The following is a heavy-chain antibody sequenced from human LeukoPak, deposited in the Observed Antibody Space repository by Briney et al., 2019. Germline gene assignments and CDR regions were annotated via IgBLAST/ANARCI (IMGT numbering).Heavy chain of an antibody. V-gene: IGHV4-59*12. CDR1: GGSISSYY. J-gene: IGHJ4*02. CDR2: IHYSGST. Sequence: NPSETLSLTCTVSGGSISSYYWSWIRQPPGKGLEWIGYIHYSGSTNYNPSLKSRVTISVDTSKNQFSLKLSSVTAADTAVYYCARGRVATPRAYSYWGQGTLVTVSS. D-gene: IGHD5-12*01. CDR3: ARGRVATPRAYSY.